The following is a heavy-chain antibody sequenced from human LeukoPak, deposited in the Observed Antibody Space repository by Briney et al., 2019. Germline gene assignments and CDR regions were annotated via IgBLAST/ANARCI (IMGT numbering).Heavy chain of an antibody. J-gene: IGHJ4*02. D-gene: IGHD5-18*01. Sequence: GGSLRLSCAASGFTFSSYSMNWVRQAPGKGLEWVSSISSSSSYIYYADSVKGRFTISRDNAKNSLYLQMSSLRAEDTAVYYCAREVTAMVLVGWGQGTLVTVSS. CDR1: GFTFSSYS. V-gene: IGHV3-21*01. CDR2: ISSSSSYI. CDR3: AREVTAMVLVG.